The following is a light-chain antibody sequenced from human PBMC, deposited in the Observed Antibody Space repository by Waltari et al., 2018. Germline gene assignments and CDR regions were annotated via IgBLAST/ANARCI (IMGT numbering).Light chain of an antibody. CDR3: VIYMGSGIWV. Sequence: QTVVTQEPSLSVSPGETVTLTCALSSGSLSSTSYPSWYQQSPGQAPRTLVYKTTIRSSGVPHRFSGSVLGNKAALTITGAQADDESDYYCVIYMGSGIWVFGGGTKLTVL. V-gene: IGLV8-61*01. CDR2: KTT. CDR1: SGSLSSTSY. J-gene: IGLJ3*02.